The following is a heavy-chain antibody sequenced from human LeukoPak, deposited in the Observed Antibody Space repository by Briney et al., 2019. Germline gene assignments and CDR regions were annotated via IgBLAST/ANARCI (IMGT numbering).Heavy chain of an antibody. CDR3: ARGWTGFPEFDY. Sequence: SETLSLTCTVSGDSLSRFYWSWLRQPAGKGLEWIRRISAAGNTEYTLSLKSPVTVSVDTVKSLFSLRLAAVTAADGAFYFCARGWTGFPEFDYWGRGILVTVSS. D-gene: IGHD2-15*01. CDR2: ISAAGNT. V-gene: IGHV4-4*07. CDR1: GDSLSRFY. J-gene: IGHJ4*02.